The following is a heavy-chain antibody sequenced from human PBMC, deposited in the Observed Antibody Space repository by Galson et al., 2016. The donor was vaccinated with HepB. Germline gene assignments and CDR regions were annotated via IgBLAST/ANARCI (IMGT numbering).Heavy chain of an antibody. V-gene: IGHV3-74*01. CDR2: INSDGTIS. CDR3: VRDHSVVPTTAYNWFDP. Sequence: SLRLSCAASGFAFSSHWMHWVRQDLGKGLVWVSRINSDGTISNYADSVEGRFTISRDNAKNTLYLQMNSLRAEDTAVYFCVRDHSVVPTTAYNWFDPWGQGTLATVSS. D-gene: IGHD4-23*01. CDR1: GFAFSSHW. J-gene: IGHJ5*02.